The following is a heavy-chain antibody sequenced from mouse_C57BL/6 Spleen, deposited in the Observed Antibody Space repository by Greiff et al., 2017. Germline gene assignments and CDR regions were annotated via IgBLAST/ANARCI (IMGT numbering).Heavy chain of an antibody. CDR1: GFTFSSYT. CDR3: ARRSSGYPGFAY. J-gene: IGHJ3*01. D-gene: IGHD3-2*02. V-gene: IGHV5-9*01. CDR2: ISGGGGHT. Sequence: EVKLMESGGGLVKPGGSLKLSCAASGFTFSSYTMSWVRQTPEKRLEWVATISGGGGHTYYPDSVKGRFTISRDNAKNTRYLQMSSLRSEDTALYYCARRSSGYPGFAYWGQGTLVTVSA.